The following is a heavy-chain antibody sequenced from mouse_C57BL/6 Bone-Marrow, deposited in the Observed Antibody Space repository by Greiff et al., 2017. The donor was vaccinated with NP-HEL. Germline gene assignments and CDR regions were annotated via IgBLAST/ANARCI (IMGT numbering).Heavy chain of an antibody. J-gene: IGHJ3*01. D-gene: IGHD2-12*01. CDR1: GYAFSSYW. V-gene: IGHV1-80*01. CDR2: IYPGDGDT. CDR3: ARGRDSSWFAY. Sequence: QVQLKESGAELVKPGASVKISCKASGYAFSSYWMNWVKQRPGKGLEWIGQIYPGDGDTNYNGKFKGKATLTADKSSSTAYMQLSSLTSEDSAVYFCARGRDSSWFAYWGQGTLVTVSA.